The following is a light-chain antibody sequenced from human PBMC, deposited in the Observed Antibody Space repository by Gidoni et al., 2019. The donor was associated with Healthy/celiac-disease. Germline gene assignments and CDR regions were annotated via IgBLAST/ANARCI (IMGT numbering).Light chain of an antibody. Sequence: EIVLTQSPATLSLSPGERATLSCRASQSVSSYLAWYQQKPGQAPRHLIYDASNRATGIPARFSGSGSGTDFTRTISSLEPEDFAVYYCQQRSNWPPWTFXQXTKVEIK. CDR3: QQRSNWPPWT. J-gene: IGKJ1*01. CDR1: QSVSSY. CDR2: DAS. V-gene: IGKV3-11*01.